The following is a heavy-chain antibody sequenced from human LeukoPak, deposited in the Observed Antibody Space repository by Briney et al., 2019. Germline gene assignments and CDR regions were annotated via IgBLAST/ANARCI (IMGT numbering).Heavy chain of an antibody. CDR2: IYYSGNT. J-gene: IGHJ4*02. D-gene: IGHD3-22*01. CDR1: GGSINNSDYY. CDR3: ARPSRLYYYDSSGFDY. Sequence: SETLSLTCTVSGGSINNSDYYWGWIRQPPGTGLEWIGSIYYSGNTYYNPSLKSRVTISVDTSKNQFSLKLSSVTAADTAVYYCARPSRLYYYDSSGFDYWGQGTLVTVSS. V-gene: IGHV4-39*07.